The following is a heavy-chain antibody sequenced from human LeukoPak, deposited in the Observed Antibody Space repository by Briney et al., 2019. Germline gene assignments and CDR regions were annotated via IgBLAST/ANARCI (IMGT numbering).Heavy chain of an antibody. CDR3: ARASYYYDSSGYPGYYFDY. CDR1: GYTFISYG. D-gene: IGHD3-22*01. J-gene: IGHJ4*02. Sequence: ASVKVSCKASGYTFISYGISWVRQAPGQGLEWMGWISGYNGNTNYAQNLQGRVTMTTDTSTSTAYMELRSLRSDDTAVYYCARASYYYDSSGYPGYYFDYWGQGTLVTVSS. V-gene: IGHV1-18*01. CDR2: ISGYNGNT.